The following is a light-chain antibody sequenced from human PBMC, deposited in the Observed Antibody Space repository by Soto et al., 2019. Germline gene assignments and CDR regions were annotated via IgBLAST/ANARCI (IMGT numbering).Light chain of an antibody. CDR1: ETISTF. J-gene: IGKJ5*01. CDR3: QQSYDISPIT. Sequence: DIQMTQSPSSLSVSVGDIVTMTCRASETISTFLNWYQVKPGKAPKLLIYAASTLQDGVPSRFSGSGSGTDFTLTINSLQPEDFASYYCQQSYDISPITFGQGTRLEIK. CDR2: AAS. V-gene: IGKV1-39*01.